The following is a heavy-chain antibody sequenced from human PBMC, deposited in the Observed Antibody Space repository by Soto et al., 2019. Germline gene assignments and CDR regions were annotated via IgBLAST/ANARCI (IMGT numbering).Heavy chain of an antibody. CDR3: ASGGGYVFDY. CDR2: INSDGSTS. Sequence: EVQLVESGGGLIQPGGSLRLSCAASGFTFSSNWMHWVRQAPGKGLVWVSRINSDGSTSSYADAVKGRITTSRDNAKKTLYLQMNRVIDYCTGVYYYASGGGYVFDYWGQGTLVTVSS. CDR1: GFTFSSNW. D-gene: IGHD2-15*01. J-gene: IGHJ4*02. V-gene: IGHV3-74*01.